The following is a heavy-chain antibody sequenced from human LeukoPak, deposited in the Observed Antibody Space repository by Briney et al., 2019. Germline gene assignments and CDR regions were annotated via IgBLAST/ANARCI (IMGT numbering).Heavy chain of an antibody. CDR2: ISSSSSTI. V-gene: IGHV3-48*02. J-gene: IGHJ6*02. CDR3: ARPRVTGYYGMGV. CDR1: GFTFSIYS. D-gene: IGHD2-8*02. Sequence: GGSLRLSCAASGFTFSIYSMNWVRQAPGKGLQWVSYISSSSSTIYYADSVKGRFTISRDNAKNSLYLQMNSLRDEDTAVYYCARPRVTGYYGMGVWGQGTTVTVSS.